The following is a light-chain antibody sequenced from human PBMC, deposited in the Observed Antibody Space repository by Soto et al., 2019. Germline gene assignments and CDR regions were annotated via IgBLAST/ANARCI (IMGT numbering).Light chain of an antibody. CDR2: EVS. V-gene: IGLV2-8*01. Sequence: QSVLTQPPSASGSPGQSVTISCTGTSSDVGGYNYVYWYQHHPGNAPKLMIYEVSKRPSGVPDRFSASKTGKTASLTVSGLQSGDEADYYCFSYAGTNRGVCGTGTKVTVL. CDR3: FSYAGTNRGV. J-gene: IGLJ1*01. CDR1: SSDVGGYNY.